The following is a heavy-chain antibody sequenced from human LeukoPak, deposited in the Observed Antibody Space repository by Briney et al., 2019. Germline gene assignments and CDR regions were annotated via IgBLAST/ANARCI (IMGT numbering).Heavy chain of an antibody. D-gene: IGHD6-13*01. CDR2: INPSGGST. Sequence: GASVKVSCKASGYTFISYYMHWVRQAPGQGLEWMGIINPSGGSTSYAQKFQGRVTMTRDTPTSTVYMELSSLRSEDTAVYYCARDPTGIAAAGTLFDYWGQGTLVIVSS. J-gene: IGHJ4*02. V-gene: IGHV1-46*01. CDR1: GYTFISYY. CDR3: ARDPTGIAAAGTLFDY.